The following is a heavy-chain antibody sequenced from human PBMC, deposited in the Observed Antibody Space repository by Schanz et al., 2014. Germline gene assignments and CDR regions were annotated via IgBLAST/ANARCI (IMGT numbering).Heavy chain of an antibody. CDR2: IYYSGDT. V-gene: IGHV4-59*01. J-gene: IGHJ6*03. Sequence: QLQLQESGPGLVKPSETLSLTCTVSGGSISSYYWSWIRQPPGKGLEWIVYIYYSGDTNYNPSLKSRVTISVDTSKNQFSLNLISVTAADTAVYYCARQGIGYQHGRYYYYMDVWGRGTTVTVSS. D-gene: IGHD2-2*01. CDR1: GGSISSYY. CDR3: ARQGIGYQHGRYYYYMDV.